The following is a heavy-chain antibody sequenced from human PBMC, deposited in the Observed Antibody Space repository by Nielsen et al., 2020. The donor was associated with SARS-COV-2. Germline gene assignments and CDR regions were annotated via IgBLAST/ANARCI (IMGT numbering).Heavy chain of an antibody. Sequence: GGSLRLSCAASGFTFSSYGMHWVRQAPGKGLEWVAVIWYDGSNKYYADSVKGRFTISRDNSKNTLYLQMNSLRAEDTAVYYCARDLWFGELFDYWGQGTLVTVSS. V-gene: IGHV3-33*08. J-gene: IGHJ4*02. CDR3: ARDLWFGELFDY. D-gene: IGHD3-10*01. CDR2: IWYDGSNK. CDR1: GFTFSSYG.